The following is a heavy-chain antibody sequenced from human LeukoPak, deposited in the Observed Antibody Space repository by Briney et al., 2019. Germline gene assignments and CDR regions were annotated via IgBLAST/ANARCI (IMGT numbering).Heavy chain of an antibody. CDR1: GYTFTSYY. CDR3: ASSYCSSTSCYPSGYFDY. V-gene: IGHV1-46*01. D-gene: IGHD2-2*01. CDR2: INPSGGST. Sequence: ASVKVSCKASGYTFTSYYMHWVRQAPGQGLEWMGIINPSGGSTSYAQKFQGRVTMTRDTSTSTVYMELSSLRSEDTAVYYCASSYCSSTSCYPSGYFDYWAREPWSPSPQ. J-gene: IGHJ4*02.